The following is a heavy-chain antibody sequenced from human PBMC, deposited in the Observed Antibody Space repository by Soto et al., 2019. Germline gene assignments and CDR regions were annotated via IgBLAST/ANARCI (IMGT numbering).Heavy chain of an antibody. D-gene: IGHD3-16*01. CDR1: GGSMSDHY. Sequence: SETLSLTCTVSGGSMSDHYCSWIRQPPGKGLEYIGYIFYTGNANYNSSFKSRVTMSIDMCRNQISLNLNSVTAADTALYYCARSGRIFGGVVWGRGILVTVAS. CDR3: ARSGRIFGGVV. V-gene: IGHV4-59*11. J-gene: IGHJ4*02. CDR2: IFYTGNA.